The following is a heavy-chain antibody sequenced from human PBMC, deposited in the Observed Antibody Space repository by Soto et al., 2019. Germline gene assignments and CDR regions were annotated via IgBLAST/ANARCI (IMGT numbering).Heavy chain of an antibody. CDR1: GYTFTSYY. Sequence: ASVKVSCKASGYTFTSYYMHWVRQAPGQVLEWMVIINPSGGSTSYAQKFQGRVTMTRDTSTSTVYMELSSLRSEDTAVYYCARSRSRVEQLVLGHFDYWGQGTLVTVSS. D-gene: IGHD6-6*01. J-gene: IGHJ4*02. CDR3: ARSRSRVEQLVLGHFDY. V-gene: IGHV1-46*03. CDR2: INPSGGST.